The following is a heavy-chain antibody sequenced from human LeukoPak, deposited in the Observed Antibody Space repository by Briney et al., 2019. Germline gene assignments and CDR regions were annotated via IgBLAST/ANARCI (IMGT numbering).Heavy chain of an antibody. J-gene: IGHJ3*02. CDR3: ARATYSGSYYGAGAFDI. Sequence: KPSETLSLTCTVSGGSISSYYWSWIRQPPGKGLEWIGYIYYSGSTNYNPSLKSRVTMSVDTSKNQFSLKLSSVTAADTAVYYCARATYSGSYYGAGAFDIWGQGTMVTVSS. V-gene: IGHV4-59*12. CDR2: IYYSGST. CDR1: GGSISSYY. D-gene: IGHD1-26*01.